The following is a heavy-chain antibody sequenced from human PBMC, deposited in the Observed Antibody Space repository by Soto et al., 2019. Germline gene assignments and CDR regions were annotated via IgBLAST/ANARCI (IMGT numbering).Heavy chain of an antibody. CDR1: GYTFTSYY. V-gene: IGHV1-46*01. J-gene: IGHJ4*02. CDR3: ARDGSSGWSKLNY. D-gene: IGHD6-19*01. Sequence: QVQLVQSGAEVKKPGASVKVSCKASGYTFTSYYMHWVRQAPGQGLEWMGIINPSGGSTSYAQKFQGRVTMTRDTSTNTVYQELNSLGSEETAVDYCARDGSSGWSKLNYWGQGTLVTVSS. CDR2: INPSGGST.